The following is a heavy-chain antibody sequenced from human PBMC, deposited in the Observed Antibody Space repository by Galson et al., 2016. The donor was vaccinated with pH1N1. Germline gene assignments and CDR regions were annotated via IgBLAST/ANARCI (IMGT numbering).Heavy chain of an antibody. Sequence: PALVKPTQTLTLTCTFSGFSLSGSGMSVSWIRQPPGKALEWLARIDWDDDKFYSTSLQTRLTISKDTSKNQVVLTMTNMDPVDTATYYCARTKRRGGSAFDIWGQGTIITVSS. V-gene: IGHV2-70*17. CDR1: GFSLSGSGMS. CDR3: ARTKRRGGSAFDI. J-gene: IGHJ3*02. D-gene: IGHD3-10*01. CDR2: IDWDDDK.